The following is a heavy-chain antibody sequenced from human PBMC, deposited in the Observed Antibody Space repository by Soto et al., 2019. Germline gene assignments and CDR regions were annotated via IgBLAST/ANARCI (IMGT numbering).Heavy chain of an antibody. V-gene: IGHV3-21*06. Sequence: EVQLVESGGGLVKPGGSLRLSCVVSGVSFSDYSMNWVRQAPGKGLEWVSLITGNSEYKYYAGSVKGRFTVSRDNAKNSLYQQMNSLTVEDTAVYYCARSGELLQTFDSWGQGTLVTVSS. CDR2: ITGNSEYK. J-gene: IGHJ4*02. CDR1: GVSFSDYS. D-gene: IGHD1-26*01. CDR3: ARSGELLQTFDS.